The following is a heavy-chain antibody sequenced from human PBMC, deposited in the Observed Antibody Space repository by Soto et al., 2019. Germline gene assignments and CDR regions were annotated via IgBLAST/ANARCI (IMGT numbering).Heavy chain of an antibody. CDR2: IIPMFGAA. J-gene: IGHJ4*02. V-gene: IGHV1-69*13. Sequence: EASVKVSCKASGGTFSNHPINWVRQAPGQGLEWMGGIIPMFGAADYAQKFRGRVTIIADESTSTAYMELSSLRSEDTAVYFCARGMSTTVTSSFDYWGQGALVTVSS. CDR1: GGTFSNHP. D-gene: IGHD4-17*01. CDR3: ARGMSTTVTSSFDY.